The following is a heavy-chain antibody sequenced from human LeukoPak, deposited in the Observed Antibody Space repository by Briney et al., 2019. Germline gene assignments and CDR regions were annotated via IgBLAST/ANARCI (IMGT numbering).Heavy chain of an antibody. V-gene: IGHV4-4*07. J-gene: IGHJ3*02. D-gene: IGHD3-22*01. Sequence: SPTLSLTCTVSGGSISSYYWSWIRQPAGKGLEWIGRIYTSGSNNYNPSLKSRVTMSVDTSKNQFSLKLSSVTAADTAVYYCARDSYDSSGYYYEAFDIWGQGTMVTVSS. CDR3: ARDSYDSSGYYYEAFDI. CDR1: GGSISSYY. CDR2: IYTSGSN.